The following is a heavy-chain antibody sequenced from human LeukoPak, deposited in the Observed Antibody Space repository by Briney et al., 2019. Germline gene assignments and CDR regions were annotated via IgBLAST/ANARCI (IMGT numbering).Heavy chain of an antibody. Sequence: ASVKVSCKASGYTFTGYYMHWVRQAPGQGLEWMGWINPNSGGTDYAQKFQGRVTMTRDTSISTAYMELSRLRSDDTAVYYCARGGSGSYYDMNYWGQGTLVTVSS. J-gene: IGHJ4*02. D-gene: IGHD1-26*01. V-gene: IGHV1-2*02. CDR3: ARGGSGSYYDMNY. CDR1: GYTFTGYY. CDR2: INPNSGGT.